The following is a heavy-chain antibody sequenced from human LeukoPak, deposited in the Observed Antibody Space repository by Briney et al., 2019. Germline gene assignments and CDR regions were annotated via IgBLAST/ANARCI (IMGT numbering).Heavy chain of an antibody. V-gene: IGHV1-69*01. CDR2: IIPIFGTA. Sequence: SVKVSCKASGGTFSSYAISWVRQARGQGLEWMGGIIPIFGTANYAQKFQGRVTITADESTSTAYMELSSLRSEDTAVYYCARENNTGEDWFDPWGQGTLVTVSS. J-gene: IGHJ5*02. CDR1: GGTFSSYA. D-gene: IGHD1/OR15-1a*01. CDR3: ARENNTGEDWFDP.